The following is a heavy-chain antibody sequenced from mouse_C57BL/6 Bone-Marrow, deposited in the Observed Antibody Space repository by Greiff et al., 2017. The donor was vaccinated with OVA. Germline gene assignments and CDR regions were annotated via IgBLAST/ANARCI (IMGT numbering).Heavy chain of an antibody. V-gene: IGHV1-55*01. CDR2: IYPGSGST. J-gene: IGHJ3*01. Sequence: QVQLQQPGAELVKPGASVKMSCKASGYTFTSYWITWVKQRPGQGLEWIGDIYPGSGSTNYNEKFKSKATLTVDKSSSTAYMQLSSLTSEDSAVYYCARLGDYGAYWGQGTLVTVSA. CDR1: GYTFTSYW. CDR3: ARLGDYGAY. D-gene: IGHD2-4*01.